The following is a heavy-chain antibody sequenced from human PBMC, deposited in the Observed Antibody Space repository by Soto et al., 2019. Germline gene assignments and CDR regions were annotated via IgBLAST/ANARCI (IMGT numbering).Heavy chain of an antibody. D-gene: IGHD1-26*01. CDR3: ASGGAGSGPFTWELPDH. CDR2: ITPFSGVV. CDR1: GNTFTYRY. J-gene: IGHJ4*02. V-gene: IGHV1-45*01. Sequence: QMQLVQSGAEVKKTGSSVTVSCKALGNTFTYRYLHWVRQAPGQALEWVGWITPFSGVVYYAQKFWERVTITMDRSINTAYMQMSSLRSEDTAMYFCASGGAGSGPFTWELPDHCGQGTLVTVSS.